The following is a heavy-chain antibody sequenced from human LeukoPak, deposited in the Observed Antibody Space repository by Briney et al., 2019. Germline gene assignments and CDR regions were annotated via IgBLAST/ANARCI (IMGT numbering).Heavy chain of an antibody. CDR1: GFTFDDYA. J-gene: IGHJ6*04. V-gene: IGHV3-43D*04. CDR2: ISWDGGST. CDR3: AKGVSRCSSTGCPHRYYYYGMDV. D-gene: IGHD2-2*01. Sequence: PGGSLRLSCAASGFTFDDYAMHWVRQAPGKGLEWVSLISWDGGSTYYADSVKGRFTISRDNSKNSLYLQMNSLRAEDTALYYCAKGVSRCSSTGCPHRYYYYGMDVWGKGTTVTVSS.